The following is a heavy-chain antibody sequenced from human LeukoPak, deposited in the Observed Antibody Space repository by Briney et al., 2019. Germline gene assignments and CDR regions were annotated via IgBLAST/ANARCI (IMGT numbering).Heavy chain of an antibody. Sequence: SVKVSCKASGGTFSSYAISWERQAPGQGLEWMGRIIPILGTANYAQKFQGRVTITADKSTSTAYMELSSLRSEDTAVYYCARTAIKGPYYYMDVWGKGTTVTVSS. CDR1: GGTFSSYA. J-gene: IGHJ6*03. V-gene: IGHV1-69*04. CDR2: IIPILGTA. CDR3: ARTAIKGPYYYMDV.